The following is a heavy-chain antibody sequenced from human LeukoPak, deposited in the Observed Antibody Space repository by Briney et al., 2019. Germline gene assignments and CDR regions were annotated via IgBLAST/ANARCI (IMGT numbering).Heavy chain of an antibody. V-gene: IGHV3-53*04. CDR1: GFTVSSNY. CDR3: ARDNRQQPSGGMDV. Sequence: GGALRLSCAASGFTVSSNYMSSGRQAPGKGLGWDSANYRGRSTYYEDSVKGRLTISRHNSKNTLYLQMNRLRAEDTAVYYCARDNRQQPSGGMDVWGQGTTVTVPS. J-gene: IGHJ6*02. CDR2: NYRGRST. D-gene: IGHD6-13*01.